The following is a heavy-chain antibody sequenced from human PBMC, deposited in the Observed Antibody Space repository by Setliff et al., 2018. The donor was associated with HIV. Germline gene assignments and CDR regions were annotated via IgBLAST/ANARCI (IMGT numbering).Heavy chain of an antibody. J-gene: IGHJ6*03. D-gene: IGHD4-4*01. CDR2: ISAYNGNT. CDR3: ATDKGTTLSSYYYYYMDV. CDR1: GYTFTSSG. Sequence: ASVKVSCKASGYTFTSSGISWVRQAPGQGLEWMGWISAYNGNTNYAQKLQGRVTMTTDTSTSTAYMELRSLRSDDTAVYYCATDKGTTLSSYYYYYMDVWGKGATGTVSS. V-gene: IGHV1-18*01.